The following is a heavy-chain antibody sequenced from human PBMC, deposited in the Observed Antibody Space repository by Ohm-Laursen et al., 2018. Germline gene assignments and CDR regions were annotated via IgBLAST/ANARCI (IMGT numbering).Heavy chain of an antibody. CDR3: AHREMLRGVITY. CDR1: GFSLNGSPMC. CDR2: IDWDDDK. V-gene: IGHV2-70*12. D-gene: IGHD3-10*01. J-gene: IGHJ4*02. Sequence: TQTLTLTCTFSGFSLNGSPMCVSWIRQSPGKGLEWLARIDWDDDKWYSTSLMTRLTISKDTSKNQVVLTMTNMDPVDTATYYCAHREMLRGVITYWGQGTLVTVSS.